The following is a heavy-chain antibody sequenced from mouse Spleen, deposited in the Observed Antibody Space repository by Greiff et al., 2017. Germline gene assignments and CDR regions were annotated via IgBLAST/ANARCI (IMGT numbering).Heavy chain of an antibody. J-gene: IGHJ1*01. D-gene: IGHD2-1*01. V-gene: IGHV2-2*01. CDR3: ARNVYPYWYFDV. CDR2: IWGGGST. Sequence: VQLQQSGPGLVAPSQSLSITCTVSGFSLTSYGVDWVRQSPGKGLEWLGVIWGGGSTDYNAAFISRLSISKDNSKSQVFFKMNSLQADDTAIYYCARNVYPYWYFDVWGAGTTVTVSS. CDR1: GFSLTSYG.